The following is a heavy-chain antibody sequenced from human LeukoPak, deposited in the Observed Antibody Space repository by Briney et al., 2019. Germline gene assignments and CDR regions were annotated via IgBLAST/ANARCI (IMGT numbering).Heavy chain of an antibody. Sequence: PGGSLRLSCAASGFTFSSYGMHWVRQAPGKGLYWLAVIWYDGSNKYYADSVKGRFTISRDNSKNTLYLQMNSLRAEDTAVYYCARSDVVVIIYFDYWGQGTLVTVSS. J-gene: IGHJ4*02. D-gene: IGHD3-22*01. CDR3: ARSDVVVIIYFDY. V-gene: IGHV3-33*01. CDR1: GFTFSSYG. CDR2: IWYDGSNK.